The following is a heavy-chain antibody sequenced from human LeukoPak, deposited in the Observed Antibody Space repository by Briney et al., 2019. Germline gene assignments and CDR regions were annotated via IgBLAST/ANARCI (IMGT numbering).Heavy chain of an antibody. J-gene: IGHJ1*01. CDR3: AGWVWTVSRVEYFEN. CDR1: GGSISSTNW. V-gene: IGHV4-4*02. Sequence: SGTLSLTCGVSGGSISSTNWWTWVRQPPGEGLEWIGEVELSGRTNYNPSLESRVTISVDMSANHISLKLTSVTAADTAVYYCAGWVWTVSRVEYFENWGQGTLVTVSS. CDR2: VELSGRT. D-gene: IGHD3/OR15-3a*01.